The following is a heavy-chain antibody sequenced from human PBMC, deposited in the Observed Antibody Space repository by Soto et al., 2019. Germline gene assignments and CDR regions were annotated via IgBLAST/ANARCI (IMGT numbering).Heavy chain of an antibody. V-gene: IGHV4-31*03. J-gene: IGHJ4*02. Sequence: SETLSLTCTVSGGSISSGGYYWSWIRQHPGKGLEWIGYIYYSGSTYYNPSLKSRVTISVDTSKNQFSLKLSSVTAADTAVYYCSGGSSGYLRYTFFDYWGQGTLVTVS. D-gene: IGHD3-22*01. CDR2: IYYSGST. CDR3: SGGSSGYLRYTFFDY. CDR1: GGSISSGGYY.